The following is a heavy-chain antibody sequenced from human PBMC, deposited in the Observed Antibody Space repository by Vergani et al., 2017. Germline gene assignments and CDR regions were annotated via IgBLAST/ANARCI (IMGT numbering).Heavy chain of an antibody. CDR3: AREYSSTSGRAFDF. D-gene: IGHD2-2*01. Sequence: VQLVESGGGVVQPGGSLRLSCAASGFTFSSYRMTWVRQAPGKELEWVSFVSTGTKSQSYAESVKGRFTISRDSAKNSLYLQMDSLRAEDTAVYYCAREYSSTSGRAFDFWGQGTKVTVSS. CDR2: VSTGTKSQ. V-gene: IGHV3-48*01. J-gene: IGHJ3*01. CDR1: GFTFSSYR.